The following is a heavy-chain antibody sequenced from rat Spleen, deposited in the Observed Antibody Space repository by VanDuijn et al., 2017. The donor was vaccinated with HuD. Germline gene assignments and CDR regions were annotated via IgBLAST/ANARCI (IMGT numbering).Heavy chain of an antibody. V-gene: IGHV5-25*01. J-gene: IGHJ2*01. CDR3: VRTWDN. Sequence: EVQLVESGGGLVQPGRSMKLSCAASGFTFSNYDMAWVRQAPTKGLEWVASIDTGGDSTYYRDSVKGRFTISRDNAKSTLYLQMESLRSDDTATYYCVRTWDNWGQGVMVTVSS. CDR2: IDTGGDST. CDR1: GFTFSNYD.